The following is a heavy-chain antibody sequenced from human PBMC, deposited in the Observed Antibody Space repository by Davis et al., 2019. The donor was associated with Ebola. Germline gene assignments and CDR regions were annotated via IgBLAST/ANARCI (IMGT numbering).Heavy chain of an antibody. CDR3: ARFRITMVRGMNWFDP. J-gene: IGHJ5*02. Sequence: SVKVSCKASGYTFTSYAMHWVRQAPGQGLEWMGRIIPILGIANYAQKFQGRVTITADKSTSTAYMELSSLRSDDTAVYYCARFRITMVRGMNWFDPWGQGTLVTVSS. D-gene: IGHD3-10*01. CDR1: GYTFTSYA. V-gene: IGHV1-69*04. CDR2: IIPILGIA.